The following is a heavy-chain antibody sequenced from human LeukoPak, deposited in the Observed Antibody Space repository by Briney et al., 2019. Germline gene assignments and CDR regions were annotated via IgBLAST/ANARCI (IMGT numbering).Heavy chain of an antibody. CDR1: GFTFSSYD. CDR3: ARVGTGDAFDI. D-gene: IGHD1/OR15-1a*01. J-gene: IGHJ3*02. Sequence: GGSLRLSCAASGFTFSSYDMHWVRQATGKGLEWVSAIGTAGDTYYPGSVKGRFTISRENAKNSLYLQMNSLRAGGTAVYYCARVGTGDAFDIWGQGTMVTVSS. V-gene: IGHV3-13*01. CDR2: IGTAGDT.